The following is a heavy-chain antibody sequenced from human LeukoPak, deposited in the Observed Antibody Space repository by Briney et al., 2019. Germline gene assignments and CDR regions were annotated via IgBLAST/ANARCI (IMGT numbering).Heavy chain of an antibody. V-gene: IGHV3-53*01. Sequence: GGSLRLSCAASGFTVSSNYMSWVRQAPGKGLEWVSVIYSGGSTYYADSVKGRFTISRDNSKNTLYLQMNSLRAEDTAVYYCTKDQGTSSWGYWGQGTLVTVSS. D-gene: IGHD6-6*01. CDR3: TKDQGTSSWGY. CDR1: GFTVSSNY. J-gene: IGHJ4*02. CDR2: IYSGGST.